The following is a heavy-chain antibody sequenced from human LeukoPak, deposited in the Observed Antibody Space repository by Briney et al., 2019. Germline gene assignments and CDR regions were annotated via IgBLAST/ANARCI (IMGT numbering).Heavy chain of an antibody. D-gene: IGHD3-22*01. CDR3: ARSYYDISGDADSLEY. V-gene: IGHV4-34*01. CDR2: IYHSGNT. Sequence: SETLSLTCAVYGGSFSGYYWGWIRQPPGKGLEWIGNIYHSGNTNYNPSLKSRVTISVDTSKNQFSLKLTSVTAADTAVYYCARSYYDISGDADSLEYWGQGTLVTVSS. J-gene: IGHJ4*02. CDR1: GGSFSGYY.